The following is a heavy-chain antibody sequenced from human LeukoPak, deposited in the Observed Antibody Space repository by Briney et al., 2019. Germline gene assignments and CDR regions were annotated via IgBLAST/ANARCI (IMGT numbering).Heavy chain of an antibody. Sequence: GGSLRLSCAVSGFTFSNHPMSWVRQAPGKGLEWVSAISGSGGNTFYAASVSGRFTISRDNSKNTLHRQMNSLRVEDTAVYYCAKDGEGGYNWFDPWGQGSLVTVSS. CDR2: ISGSGGNT. CDR1: GFTFSNHP. J-gene: IGHJ5*02. V-gene: IGHV3-23*01. CDR3: AKDGEGGYNWFDP.